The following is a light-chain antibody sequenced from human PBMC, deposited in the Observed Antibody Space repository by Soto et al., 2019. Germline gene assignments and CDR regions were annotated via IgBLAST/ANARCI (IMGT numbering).Light chain of an antibody. J-gene: IGKJ1*01. CDR3: QQYNSYPRT. CDR1: QSINNY. V-gene: IGKV1-5*03. CDR2: KAS. Sequence: DIQMTQSLSTVSASVGDRVSSTCRASQSINNYLAWYQQKPGKAPKLLIYKASSLESGVPSRFSGSGSGTEITLTISSLQPDDFATYYCQQYNSYPRTFGQGTKVDIK.